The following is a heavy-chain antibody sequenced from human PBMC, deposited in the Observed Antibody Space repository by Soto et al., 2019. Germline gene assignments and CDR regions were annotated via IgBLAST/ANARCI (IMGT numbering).Heavy chain of an antibody. Sequence: QVQLQESGPGLVKPSQTLSLTCTVSGGSISSGGYYWSWIRQHPGKGLEWVGYIYYSGSTYYNPSLKSRVTISVDTSKNQFSLKLSSVTAADTAVYYCARVDYDSSGPPRVDAFDIWGQGTMVTVSS. D-gene: IGHD3-22*01. V-gene: IGHV4-31*03. CDR2: IYYSGST. CDR1: GGSISSGGYY. CDR3: ARVDYDSSGPPRVDAFDI. J-gene: IGHJ3*02.